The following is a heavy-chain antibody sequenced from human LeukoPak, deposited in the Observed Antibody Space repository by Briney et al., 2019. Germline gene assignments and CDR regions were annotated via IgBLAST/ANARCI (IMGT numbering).Heavy chain of an antibody. Sequence: ASVTVSCKASGYTFTDYYIHWVRQAPGQGLEWLGIINPISGATTYAQKFQGRVTMTGDTSTSTVYMDLSSLRSDETAVYYCARRLGLGDFDDYWGQGTLVTVSS. J-gene: IGHJ4*02. CDR2: INPISGAT. D-gene: IGHD3-16*01. V-gene: IGHV1-46*01. CDR3: ARRLGLGDFDDY. CDR1: GYTFTDYY.